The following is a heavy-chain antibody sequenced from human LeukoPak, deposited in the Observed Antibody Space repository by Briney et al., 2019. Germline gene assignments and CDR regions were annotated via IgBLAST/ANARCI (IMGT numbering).Heavy chain of an antibody. V-gene: IGHV3-33*01. CDR3: ARDRSGLGWQADAFDI. Sequence: PGGSLRLSCAASGFTFSSYGMHWVRQAPGKGLEWVAVIWNDGSNKYYADSVKGRFTISRDNSKNTLYLQMNSLRAGDTAVYYCARDRSGLGWQADAFDIWGQGTMVTVSS. CDR1: GFTFSSYG. J-gene: IGHJ3*02. D-gene: IGHD3-16*01. CDR2: IWNDGSNK.